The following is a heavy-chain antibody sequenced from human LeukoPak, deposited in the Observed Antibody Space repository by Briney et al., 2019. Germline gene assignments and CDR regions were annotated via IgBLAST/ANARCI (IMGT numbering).Heavy chain of an antibody. CDR1: GFTFSSYG. CDR3: AKDRFHYDSSGHPGDY. Sequence: GGSLRLSCAASGFTFSSYGMHWVRQAPGKGLKWVAVISYDGSNKYYADSVKGRFTISRDNSKNTLYLQMNSLRAEDTAVYYCAKDRFHYDSSGHPGDYWGQGTLVTVSS. D-gene: IGHD3-22*01. V-gene: IGHV3-30*18. CDR2: ISYDGSNK. J-gene: IGHJ4*02.